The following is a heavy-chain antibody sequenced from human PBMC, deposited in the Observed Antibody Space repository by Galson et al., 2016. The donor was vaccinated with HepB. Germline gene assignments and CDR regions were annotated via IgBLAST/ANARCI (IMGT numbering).Heavy chain of an antibody. CDR2: IYNSGSN. CDR1: GGSVSSSYF. V-gene: IGHV4-61*01. D-gene: IGHD3-10*01. J-gene: IGHJ4*02. CDR3: ASDQSGSYMMY. Sequence: SETLSLTCTVSGGSVSSSYFWRWIRQPPGRGLEWIGFIYNSGSNNYNTSLKIRVTISADPSKNQFSLTLTTVTAADTAVYYCASDQSGSYMMYWGQGTLVTVSS.